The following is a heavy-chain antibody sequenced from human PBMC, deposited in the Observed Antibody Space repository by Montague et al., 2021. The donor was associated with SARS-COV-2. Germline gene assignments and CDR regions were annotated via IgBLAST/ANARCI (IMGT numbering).Heavy chain of an antibody. D-gene: IGHD3-9*01. V-gene: IGHV2-70*11. CDR3: AREYYDILTGYYKRVFDY. J-gene: IGHJ4*02. CDR1: GFSLSTSGMC. CDR2: IDWDDDK. Sequence: PALVKPTQTLTLTYTFSGFSLSTSGMCVSWIRQPPGKALEWLARIDWDDDKYYSTSLKTRPTISKDTSKNQVVLTMTNMDPVDTATYYCAREYYDILTGYYKRVFDYWGQGTLVTVSS.